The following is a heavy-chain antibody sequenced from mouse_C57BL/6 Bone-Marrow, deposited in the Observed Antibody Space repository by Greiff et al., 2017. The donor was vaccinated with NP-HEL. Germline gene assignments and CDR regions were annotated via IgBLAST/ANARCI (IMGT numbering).Heavy chain of an antibody. V-gene: IGHV1-69*01. J-gene: IGHJ2*01. CDR3: ARGTPFNYYFDY. D-gene: IGHD1-3*01. CDR2: IDPSDSYT. CDR1: GYTFTSYW. Sequence: QVQLQQPGAELVMPGASVKLSCKASGYTFTSYWMHWVKQRPGQGLEWIGEIDPSDSYTNYNQKFKGKSTLTVDKSSSTAYMQLSSLTSEDSAVYYCARGTPFNYYFDYWGQGTTLTVSS.